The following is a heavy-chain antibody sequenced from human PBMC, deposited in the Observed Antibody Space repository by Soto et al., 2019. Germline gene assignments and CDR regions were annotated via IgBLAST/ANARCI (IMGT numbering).Heavy chain of an antibody. V-gene: IGHV4-34*01. J-gene: IGHJ6*02. Sequence: SETLSLTCAVYGGSFSGYYWSWIRQPPGKGLEWIGEINHSGSTNYNPSLKSRVTISVDTSKNQFSLKLSSVTAADTAVYYCARDPYYDFWSAYHLYGMDVWGQGTTVTVSS. D-gene: IGHD3-3*01. CDR1: GGSFSGYY. CDR3: ARDPYYDFWSAYHLYGMDV. CDR2: INHSGST.